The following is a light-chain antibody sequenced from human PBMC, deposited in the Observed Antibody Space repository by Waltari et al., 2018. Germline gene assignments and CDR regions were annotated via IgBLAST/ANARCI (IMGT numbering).Light chain of an antibody. CDR1: QSISSW. Sequence: DIQMTQSPSTLSASVGDRVTITCRASQSISSWLAWYQQKPGKAPKLLIYKASSLESGVPSRFSGSGSATEFTLTISSLQPDDFATYYCQQSYSTPFTFGPGTKVDIK. J-gene: IGKJ3*01. V-gene: IGKV1-5*03. CDR2: KAS. CDR3: QQSYSTPFT.